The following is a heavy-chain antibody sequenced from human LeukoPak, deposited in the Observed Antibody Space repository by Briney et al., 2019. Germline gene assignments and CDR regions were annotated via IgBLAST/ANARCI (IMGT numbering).Heavy chain of an antibody. CDR3: ARSQVHDY. CDR1: GYTFTGYY. Sequence: ASVKVSCTASGYTFTGYYMHWVRQAPGQGLEWMGWINPNSGDTNYAQNFQGRVTMTRDTSIITAYMELSSLRSDDTAVYYCARSQVHDYWGQGTLVTVSS. V-gene: IGHV1-2*02. CDR2: INPNSGDT. J-gene: IGHJ4*02.